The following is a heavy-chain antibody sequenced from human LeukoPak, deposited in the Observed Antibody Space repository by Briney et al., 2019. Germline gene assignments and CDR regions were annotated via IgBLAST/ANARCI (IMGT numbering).Heavy chain of an antibody. D-gene: IGHD6-25*01. CDR3: ARLIGSGVYYYMDV. Sequence: ASVKVSCKASGGTFSSYAISWVRQAPGQGLEWMGGIIPIFGTANYAQKFQGRVTITADESTSTAYMELSSLRSEDTALYYCARLIGSGVYYYMDVWGKGTTVTVSS. V-gene: IGHV1-69*13. J-gene: IGHJ6*03. CDR2: IIPIFGTA. CDR1: GGTFSSYA.